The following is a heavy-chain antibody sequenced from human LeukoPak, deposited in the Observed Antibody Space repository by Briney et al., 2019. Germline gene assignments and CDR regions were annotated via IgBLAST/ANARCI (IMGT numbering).Heavy chain of an antibody. Sequence: PSETLSLTCAVYGGSFSGYYWTWIRQPPGKGLEWMGEINHSGSTNYNPSLKSRVTISLDTSKNQFSLRLSSVTAADTAVYYCARVMTTVTTFKTYSYGMDVWGQGTTVTVSS. CDR3: ARVMTTVTTFKTYSYGMDV. V-gene: IGHV4-34*01. D-gene: IGHD4-17*01. CDR1: GGSFSGYY. J-gene: IGHJ6*02. CDR2: INHSGST.